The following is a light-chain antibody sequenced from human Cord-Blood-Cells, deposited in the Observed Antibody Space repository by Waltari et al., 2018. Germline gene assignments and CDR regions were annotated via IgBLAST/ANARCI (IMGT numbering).Light chain of an antibody. J-gene: IGKJ1*01. V-gene: IGKV3-11*01. Sequence: EIVLTQSPATLSLSPGARATLSCRASQSVSSYLAWYQQKPGQAPRLLIYDASNRATGIPARFSGSGSGTDFTRTISSLEPEDFAVYYCQQRSSWTFGQGTKVEIK. CDR2: DAS. CDR1: QSVSSY. CDR3: QQRSSWT.